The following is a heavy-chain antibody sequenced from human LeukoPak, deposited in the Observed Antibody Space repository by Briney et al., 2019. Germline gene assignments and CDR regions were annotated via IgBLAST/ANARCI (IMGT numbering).Heavy chain of an antibody. CDR3: NYDILTGALTMDV. J-gene: IGHJ6*02. CDR2: INHSGST. D-gene: IGHD3-9*01. V-gene: IGHV4-34*01. CDR1: GGSFSGYY. Sequence: SETLSLTCAVCGGSFSGYYWSWIRQPPGKGLEWIGEINHSGSTNYNPSLKSRVTISVDTSKNQFSLKLSSVTAADTAVYYCNYDILTGALTMDVWGQGTTVTVSS.